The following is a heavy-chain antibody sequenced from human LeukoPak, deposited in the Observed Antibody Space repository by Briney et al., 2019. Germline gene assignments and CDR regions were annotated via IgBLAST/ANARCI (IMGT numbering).Heavy chain of an antibody. D-gene: IGHD2-15*01. V-gene: IGHV3-48*03. CDR2: ISSSGSTM. CDR1: GFTFSDYE. J-gene: IGHJ5*02. CDR3: ARDFVVGPQKWSWFDP. Sequence: PGGSLRLSCAASGFTFSDYEMNWVRQAPGKGPEWVSYISSSGSTMFYADSVKGRFTISRDNAKNSLYLQMNSLRAEDTAVYYCARDFVVGPQKWSWFDPWGQGTLVTVSS.